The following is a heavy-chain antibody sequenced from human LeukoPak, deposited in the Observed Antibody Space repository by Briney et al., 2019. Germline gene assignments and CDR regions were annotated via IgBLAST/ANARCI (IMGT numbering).Heavy chain of an antibody. CDR1: GGSISTYY. CDR2: IHYSGRS. D-gene: IGHD4-17*01. CDR3: ARDQTTVTTAPWYFAL. J-gene: IGHJ2*01. V-gene: IGHV4-59*01. Sequence: SETLSLTCTVSGGSISTYYWSWIRQPPGKGLEWVGSIHYSGRSNSNPSLTGRLTISVDTSKNQFSLKLSSVTASDTAVYYCARDQTTVTTAPWYFALWGRGTLVTVSS.